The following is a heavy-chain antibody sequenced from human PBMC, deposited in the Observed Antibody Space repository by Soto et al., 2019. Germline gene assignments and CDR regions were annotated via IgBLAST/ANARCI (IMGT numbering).Heavy chain of an antibody. D-gene: IGHD3-9*01. CDR1: GYSFISYW. V-gene: IGHV5-10-1*01. CDR3: ARLKNYDILTGYYSLSLPFDP. Sequence: GESLKISCKGSGYSFISYWISWVRQMPGKGLEWMGRIDPSDSYTNYSPSFQGHVTISADKSISTAYLQWSSLKASDTAMYYCARLKNYDILTGYYSLSLPFDPWGQGTLVTVS. J-gene: IGHJ5*02. CDR2: IDPSDSYT.